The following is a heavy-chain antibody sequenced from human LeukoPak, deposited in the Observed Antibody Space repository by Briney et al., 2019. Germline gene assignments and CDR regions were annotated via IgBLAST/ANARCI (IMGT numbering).Heavy chain of an antibody. J-gene: IGHJ3*02. CDR3: ARDMTGSGWNDAFDI. Sequence: PSQTLSLTCTVSGASISSDSYYWSWIRQPAGKGLEWLGRIYSSGNSKYNPALMSRVTISLDTSKNQLSLNLSSVTAADTAVYYCARDMTGSGWNDAFDIWGQGTMVTVSS. CDR1: GASISSDSYY. D-gene: IGHD6-19*01. CDR2: IYSSGNS. V-gene: IGHV4-61*02.